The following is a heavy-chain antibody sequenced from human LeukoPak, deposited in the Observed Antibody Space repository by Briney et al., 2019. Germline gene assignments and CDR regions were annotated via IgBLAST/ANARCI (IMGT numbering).Heavy chain of an antibody. J-gene: IGHJ4*02. CDR2: INHSGST. D-gene: IGHD3-3*01. V-gene: IGHV4-34*01. CDR1: GGSFSGYY. CDR3: ARGVGFWSGYYKYYFDY. Sequence: PSETLSLTCAVYGGSFSGYYWSWIRQSPGKGLEWIGEINHSGSTNYNPSLKSRVTISVDTSKNQFSLKLSSVTAADTAVYYCARGVGFWSGYYKYYFDYWGQGTLVTVSS.